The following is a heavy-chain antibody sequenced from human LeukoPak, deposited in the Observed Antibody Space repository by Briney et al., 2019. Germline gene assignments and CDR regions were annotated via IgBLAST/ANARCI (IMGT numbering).Heavy chain of an antibody. D-gene: IGHD4-11*01. CDR1: GGSVSSGSYY. J-gene: IGHJ4*02. V-gene: IGHV4-61*01. Sequence: SETLSLTCTVSGGSVSSGSYYWSWIRQPPGKGLEWIGYIYYSGSTNYNPSLKSRVTISVDTSKNQFSLKLSSVTAADTAVYYCARDNEVTRLLDYWGQGTLVTVPS. CDR3: ARDNEVTRLLDY. CDR2: IYYSGST.